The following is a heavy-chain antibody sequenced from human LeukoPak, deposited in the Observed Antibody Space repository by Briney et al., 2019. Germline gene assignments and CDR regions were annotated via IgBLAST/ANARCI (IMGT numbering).Heavy chain of an antibody. CDR1: GFTFSSYA. CDR2: IYSGGST. D-gene: IGHD3-3*01. Sequence: GGSLRLSCAASGFTFSSYAMSWVRQAPGKGLEWVSVIYSGGSTYYADSVKGRFTISRDNSKNTLYLQMNSLRAEDTAVYYCARGGTYYDFWSGYYDDAFDIWGQGTMVTVSS. CDR3: ARGGTYYDFWSGYYDDAFDI. J-gene: IGHJ3*02. V-gene: IGHV3-53*01.